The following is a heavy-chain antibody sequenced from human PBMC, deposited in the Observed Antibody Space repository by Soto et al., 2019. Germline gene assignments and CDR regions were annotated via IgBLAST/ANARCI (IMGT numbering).Heavy chain of an antibody. V-gene: IGHV4-34*01. J-gene: IGHJ6*02. CDR3: ARGKPYYDFWSGYYYYYYYYGMDV. CDR1: GGSFRGYY. Sequence: SETLSLTCAVYGGSFRGYYWSWIRQPPGKGLEWIGEINHSGSTNYNPSLKSRVTISVDTSKNQFSLKLSSVTAADTAVYYCARGKPYYDFWSGYYYYYYYYGMDVWGQGTTVTVSS. CDR2: INHSGST. D-gene: IGHD3-3*01.